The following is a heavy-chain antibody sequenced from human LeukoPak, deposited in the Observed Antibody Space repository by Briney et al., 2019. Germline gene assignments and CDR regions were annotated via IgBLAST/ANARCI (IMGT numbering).Heavy chain of an antibody. CDR1: GFTFGDYA. J-gene: IGHJ4*02. D-gene: IGHD3-22*01. Sequence: GGSLRLSCTASGFTFGDYAMSWVRQAPGKGLEWVGFIRSKAYGGTTEYAASVKGRFTISRDDSKSIAYLQMNSLKTEDTAVYYCTRKPPGYYDSSGYYYDYWGQGTLVTVSS. V-gene: IGHV3-49*04. CDR3: TRKPPGYYDSSGYYYDY. CDR2: IRSKAYGGTT.